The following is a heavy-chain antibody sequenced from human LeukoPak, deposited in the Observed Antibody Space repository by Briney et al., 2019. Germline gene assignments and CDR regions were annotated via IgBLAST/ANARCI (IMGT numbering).Heavy chain of an antibody. J-gene: IGHJ4*02. CDR1: GGSFSGYS. D-gene: IGHD3-9*01. CDR3: ARAAWYYDILTGYYRYFDY. V-gene: IGHV4-30-2*01. CDR2: IYHSGST. Sequence: SETLSLTCAVYGGSFSGYSWSWIRQPPGKGLEWIGYIYHSGSTYYNPSLKSRVTISVDRSKNQFSLKLSSVTAADTAVYYCARAAWYYDILTGYYRYFDYWGQGTLVTVSS.